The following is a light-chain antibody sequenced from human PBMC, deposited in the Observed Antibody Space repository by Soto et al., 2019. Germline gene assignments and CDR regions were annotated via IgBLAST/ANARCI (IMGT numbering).Light chain of an antibody. CDR3: QQYNSYSGP. Sequence: DIQMTHSPSTLPASVGDRVTITCRASQSISSWLAWYQQKPGKAPKLLIYDASSLESGVPSRFSGSGSGTEFTLTISSLQPDDFATYYCQQYNSYSGPFGQGAKV. J-gene: IGKJ1*01. V-gene: IGKV1-5*01. CDR1: QSISSW. CDR2: DAS.